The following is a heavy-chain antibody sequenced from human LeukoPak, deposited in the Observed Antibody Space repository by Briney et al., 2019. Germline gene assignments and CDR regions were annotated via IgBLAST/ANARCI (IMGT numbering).Heavy chain of an antibody. Sequence: GGSLRLSCAASGFSFSSYAMNWVRQAPGKGLECVSAISGSGVNTYYADSVKGRFTTSRDNAKNSLYLQMNSLRAEDTAVYYCARIGSGWYWDYWGQGTLVTVSS. D-gene: IGHD6-19*01. V-gene: IGHV3-23*01. J-gene: IGHJ4*02. CDR2: ISGSGVNT. CDR1: GFSFSSYA. CDR3: ARIGSGWYWDY.